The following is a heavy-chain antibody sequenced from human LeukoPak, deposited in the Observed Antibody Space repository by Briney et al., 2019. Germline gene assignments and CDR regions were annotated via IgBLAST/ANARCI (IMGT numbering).Heavy chain of an antibody. Sequence: SETLSLTCTVSGGSISSYYWSWIRQPPGKGLEWIGEINHSGSTNYNPSLKSRVTISVDTSKNQFSLKLSSVTAADTAVYYCAREGRRGTRPIDYWGQGTLVTVSS. J-gene: IGHJ4*02. V-gene: IGHV4-34*01. CDR1: GGSISSYY. CDR2: INHSGST. CDR3: AREGRRGTRPIDY. D-gene: IGHD3-16*01.